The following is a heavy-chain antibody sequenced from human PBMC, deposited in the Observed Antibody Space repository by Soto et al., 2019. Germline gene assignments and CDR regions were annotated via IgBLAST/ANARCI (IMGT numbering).Heavy chain of an antibody. CDR3: ARATGGYDWTFDY. J-gene: IGHJ4*02. CDR2: ISYDGSNK. V-gene: IGHV3-30-3*01. CDR1: GFTFSSYA. D-gene: IGHD5-12*01. Sequence: QVQLVESGGGVVQPGRSLRLSCAASGFTFSSYAMHWVRQAPGKGLEWVAVISYDGSNKYYADSVKGRFTISRDNSKNTLYLQRNSLRAEDTAVYYCARATGGYDWTFDYWGQGTLVTVSS.